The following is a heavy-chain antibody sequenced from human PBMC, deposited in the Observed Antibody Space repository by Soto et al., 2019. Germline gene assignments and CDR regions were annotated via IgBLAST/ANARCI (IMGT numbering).Heavy chain of an antibody. V-gene: IGHV4-30-4*08. D-gene: IGHD3-22*01. CDR1: GASIGSGDFY. Sequence: SETLSLTCTVSGASIGSGDFYWSWIRQSPGKGLEWLGYIYYNELSSSESTHYNSSLKSRFSISVDTSKNQFSLTLRSMTSADTAVYYCARTGPSYYSHNSGSPGDYWGQGTLVTVSS. J-gene: IGHJ4*02. CDR2: IYYNELSSSEST. CDR3: ARTGPSYYSHNSGSPGDY.